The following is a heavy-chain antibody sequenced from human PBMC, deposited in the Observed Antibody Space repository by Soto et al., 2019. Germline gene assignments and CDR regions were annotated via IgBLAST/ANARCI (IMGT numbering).Heavy chain of an antibody. CDR2: IWTSGST. Sequence: QVQLQESGPGLVEPSETLSLTCNVSGDSMSKYYWRWVRQPAGKGLEWIGRIWTSGSTNYNPSLNSRVTMSIDTSNKHFSLDLKSVTAADTAVYYCARTVGAAYYFDFWGQGVLVTVSS. V-gene: IGHV4-4*07. D-gene: IGHD3-16*01. J-gene: IGHJ4*02. CDR1: GDSMSKYY. CDR3: ARTVGAAYYFDF.